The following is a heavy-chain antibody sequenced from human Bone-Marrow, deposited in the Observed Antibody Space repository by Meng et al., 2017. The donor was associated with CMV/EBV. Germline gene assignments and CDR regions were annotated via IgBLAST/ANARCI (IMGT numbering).Heavy chain of an antibody. CDR1: GGSFRGYY. CDR3: ATVGLGMNWFDP. V-gene: IGHV4-34*01. CDR2: INHSGNT. J-gene: IGHJ5*02. Sequence: QSQLKQWGSVLLKPSETLSPTCPVYGGSFRGYYWSGIRQPPGKGLEWIAEINHSGNTNYNPSLKSRVTISVDTSKNQFSLKLSSVTAADTAVYYCATVGLGMNWFDPWGQGTLVTVLL.